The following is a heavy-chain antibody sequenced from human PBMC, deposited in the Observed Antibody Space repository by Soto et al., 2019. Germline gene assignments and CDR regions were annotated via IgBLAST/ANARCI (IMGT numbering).Heavy chain of an antibody. CDR1: GFNFKNAW. Sequence: EVQQVESGGGLVKPGGSLRLSYAASGFNFKNAWMNWVRQAPGKGLEWVGRIKSETDGGTTDYAAPVKGRFTISRDDSKSTLFLKMNSLKTEDTGVYYCAAMKTYWGQGTPVTVSS. CDR3: AAMKTY. CDR2: IKSETDGGTT. V-gene: IGHV3-15*07. D-gene: IGHD3-16*01. J-gene: IGHJ4*02.